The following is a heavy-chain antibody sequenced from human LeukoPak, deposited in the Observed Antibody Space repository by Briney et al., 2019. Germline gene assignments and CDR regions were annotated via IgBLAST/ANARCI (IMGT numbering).Heavy chain of an antibody. J-gene: IGHJ6*03. CDR3: ARSSRGWDYYSYMDV. CDR2: IIPILGIA. CDR1: GGTFSSYT. V-gene: IGHV1-69*02. D-gene: IGHD5-12*01. Sequence: ASVKVSCKASGGTFSSYTISWVRQAPGQGLEWMGRIIPILGIANYAQKFQGRVTITADKSTSTAYMELSSLRSEDTAVYYCARSSRGWDYYSYMDVCGKGTTVPVSS.